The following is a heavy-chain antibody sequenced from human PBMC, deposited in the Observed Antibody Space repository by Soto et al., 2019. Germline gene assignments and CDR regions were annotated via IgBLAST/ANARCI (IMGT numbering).Heavy chain of an antibody. Sequence: GSMELACAACGFTVNHSAMTGARQPPGEGLQWVSTLTGSGIDTYYADSVKGRVTISRDNSRNTLYLQMNSLRVADTAVYYCAKRGVLSFEPDYWGQGALVTVAS. D-gene: IGHD1-26*01. CDR3: AKRGVLSFEPDY. V-gene: IGHV3-23*01. CDR2: LTGSGIDT. J-gene: IGHJ4*02. CDR1: GFTVNHSA.